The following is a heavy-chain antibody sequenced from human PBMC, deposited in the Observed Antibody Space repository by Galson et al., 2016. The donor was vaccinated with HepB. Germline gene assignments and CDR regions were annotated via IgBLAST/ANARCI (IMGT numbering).Heavy chain of an antibody. CDR2: IFHTGST. V-gene: IGHV4-4*02. D-gene: IGHD1-26*01. Sequence: ETLSLTCAVSGASISSDKWWSRVRQPPGKGLDWIGEIFHTGSTNYNPSLKSRVTISLNKSKNQFSLRLSSVTAAATAVYYCARDEKLLYYYGTDVWGQGTTVTVSS. J-gene: IGHJ6*02. CDR1: GASISSDKW. CDR3: ARDEKLLYYYGTDV.